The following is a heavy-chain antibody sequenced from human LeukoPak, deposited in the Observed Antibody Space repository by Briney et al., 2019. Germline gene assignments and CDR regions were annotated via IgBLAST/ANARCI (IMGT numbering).Heavy chain of an antibody. Sequence: PGGSLRLSCTASGFTFDDYAMHWVRQAPAKDLEWVSLISGDGGTTDYADSVKGRFTISRDNRRNSLYLHMNSLRTEDTALYFCAKVYVGSWYAYDHWGQGTLVTVSS. D-gene: IGHD6-13*01. CDR2: ISGDGGTT. CDR3: AKVYVGSWYAYDH. V-gene: IGHV3-43*02. J-gene: IGHJ4*02. CDR1: GFTFDDYA.